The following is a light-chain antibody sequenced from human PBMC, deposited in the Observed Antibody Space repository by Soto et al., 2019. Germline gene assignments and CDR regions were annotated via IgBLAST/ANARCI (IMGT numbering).Light chain of an antibody. CDR1: SSDVGGYNY. J-gene: IGLJ3*02. V-gene: IGLV2-14*01. CDR3: SSYTSSSTHWV. Sequence: QSALTQPASVSGSPGQSITISCTGTSSDVGGYNYVSWYQQHPGKAPKIMIYEVSNRPSGVSNRFSGSKSGNTASLTISGXXXXXXXXXXCSSYTSSSTHWVFGGGTKLTVL. CDR2: EVS.